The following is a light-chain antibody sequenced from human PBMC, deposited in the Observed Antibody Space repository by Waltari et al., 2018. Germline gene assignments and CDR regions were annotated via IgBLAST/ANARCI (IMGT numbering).Light chain of an antibody. V-gene: IGLV3-21*04. J-gene: IGLJ1*01. CDR2: YDR. Sequence: SYVVTQPPSVSVAPGETATITCGGDYLGPHSVHWYQQKAGQAPVLVIFYDRDRPSGIPDRFSGSNSGNTATLTSSRVEAGDEARYYCHVWHPHVDPGVFGTGTEVTVL. CDR3: HVWHPHVDPGV. CDR1: YLGPHS.